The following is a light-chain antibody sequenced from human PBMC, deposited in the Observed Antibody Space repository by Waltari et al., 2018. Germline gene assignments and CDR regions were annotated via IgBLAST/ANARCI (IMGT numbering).Light chain of an antibody. CDR1: QSVLYSSNNKNY. J-gene: IGKJ4*01. Sequence: DIVMTQSPDSLAVSLGERATINCKHSQSVLYSSNNKNYLAWYQQKPGQPPKLLIYWASTRESGVPDRVSGSGSGTDFTLNISSLQAEDVAVYYCQQYYSTPLTFGGGIKVEIK. CDR2: WAS. CDR3: QQYYSTPLT. V-gene: IGKV4-1*01.